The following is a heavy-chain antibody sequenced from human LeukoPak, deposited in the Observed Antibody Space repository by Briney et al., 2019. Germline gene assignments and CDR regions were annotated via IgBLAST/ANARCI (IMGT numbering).Heavy chain of an antibody. V-gene: IGHV4-59*01. CDR1: GDSISTYY. CDR2: VYYTGST. J-gene: IGHJ4*02. Sequence: PSETLSLTCTVSGDSISTYYWSWIRQPPGKGLEWIGYVYYTGSTNYNPSLKSRVTISVDTSKNQFSLKLSSVTAADTAVYYRARVLRSWFYFDYWGQGTLVTVSS. D-gene: IGHD6-13*01. CDR3: ARVLRSWFYFDY.